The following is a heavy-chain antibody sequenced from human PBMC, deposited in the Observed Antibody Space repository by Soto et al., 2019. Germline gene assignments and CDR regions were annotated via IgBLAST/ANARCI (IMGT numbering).Heavy chain of an antibody. Sequence: SVKVSCKASGGPFSSYTITWVRQTPGQGLEWMGRIIPILGIANYAQKFQGRVTITADKSTSTAYMELSSLRSEDTAVYYCARESPYCSGGSCYPGSLAHWFDPWGQGTLVTVSS. V-gene: IGHV1-69*04. CDR1: GGPFSSYT. J-gene: IGHJ5*02. D-gene: IGHD2-15*01. CDR3: ARESPYCSGGSCYPGSLAHWFDP. CDR2: IIPILGIA.